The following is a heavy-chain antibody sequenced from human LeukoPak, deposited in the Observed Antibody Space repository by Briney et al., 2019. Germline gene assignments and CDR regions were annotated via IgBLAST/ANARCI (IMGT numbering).Heavy chain of an antibody. CDR3: ARRAGAYSHPYDY. D-gene: IGHD4/OR15-4a*01. J-gene: IGHJ4*02. CDR2: ISSSGSTI. Sequence: GGSLRLSCAASGFTFSSYEMSRVRQAPGKGLEWVSYISSSGSTIYYADSVKGRFTISRDNSKNTLYLQMNSLRAEDTAVYYCARRAGAYSHPYDYWGQGTLVTVSS. V-gene: IGHV3-48*03. CDR1: GFTFSSYE.